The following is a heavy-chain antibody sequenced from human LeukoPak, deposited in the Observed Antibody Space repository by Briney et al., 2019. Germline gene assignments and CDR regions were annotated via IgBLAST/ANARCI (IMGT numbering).Heavy chain of an antibody. CDR1: GFTFSSYW. CDR2: IKQDGSEK. V-gene: IGHV3-7*03. Sequence: GGSLRLSCAASGFTFSSYWMSWVRQAPGKGLEWVANIKQDGSEKYYVDSVKGRFTISRDNAKNSLYLQMNSLRAEDTAVYYCARAVGYDSSGYYGGFWAFDIWGQGTMVTVSS. D-gene: IGHD3-22*01. J-gene: IGHJ3*02. CDR3: ARAVGYDSSGYYGGFWAFDI.